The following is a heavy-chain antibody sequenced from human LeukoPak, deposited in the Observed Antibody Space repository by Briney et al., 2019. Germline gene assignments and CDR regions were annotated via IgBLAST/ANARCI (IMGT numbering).Heavy chain of an antibody. Sequence: ASVTVSCKASGGTFSSYAISWVRQAPGQGLEWMGGIIPIFGTANYAQKFQGRVTITADKSTSTAYMELSSLRSEDTAVYYCASYRIRSGYGATFDYWGQGTLVTVSS. V-gene: IGHV1-69*06. CDR1: GGTFSSYA. D-gene: IGHD5-12*01. CDR2: IIPIFGTA. J-gene: IGHJ4*02. CDR3: ASYRIRSGYGATFDY.